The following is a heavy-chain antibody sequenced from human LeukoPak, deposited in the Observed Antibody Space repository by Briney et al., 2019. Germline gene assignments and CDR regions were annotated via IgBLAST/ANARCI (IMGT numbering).Heavy chain of an antibody. CDR2: ISSSSSTI. V-gene: IGHV3-48*01. Sequence: QPGGSLRLSCAASGFTFSSYSMNWVRQAPGKGLEWVSYISSSSSTIYYADSVKGRFTISRDNAKNSLYLQMNSLRAEDTAVYYCAREVKGYGRRDDAFDVWGQGTMVTVSS. J-gene: IGHJ3*01. CDR3: AREVKGYGRRDDAFDV. D-gene: IGHD5-12*01. CDR1: GFTFSSYS.